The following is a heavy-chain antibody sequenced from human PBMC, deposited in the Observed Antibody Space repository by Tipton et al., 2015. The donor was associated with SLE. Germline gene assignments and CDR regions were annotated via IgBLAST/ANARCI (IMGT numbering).Heavy chain of an antibody. D-gene: IGHD2-8*02. V-gene: IGHV4-34*01. J-gene: IGHJ1*01. CDR1: GGSFSGYY. Sequence: LRLSCAVYGGSFSGYYWSWIRQPPGKGLEWIGEVNHSGSTNYNPSLKSRVTISVDTSKNQLSLKLSSVTAADTAVYYCATGYCFQPGWFQPWGQGPLVTVSS. CDR2: VNHSGST. CDR3: ATGYCFQPGWFQP.